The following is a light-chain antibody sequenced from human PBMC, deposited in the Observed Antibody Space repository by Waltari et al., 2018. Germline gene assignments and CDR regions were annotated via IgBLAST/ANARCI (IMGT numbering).Light chain of an antibody. V-gene: IGLV1-44*01. CDR3: ATWDDRQSGVV. J-gene: IGLJ2*01. Sequence: QTILTQPHSASGTPGQRVTVSCSGDNSNIGKNTVNWYQQPPGTAPKLLIYRDNQRPSGVPDRFSGSRSGTSASLAISGLRPDDEASYYCATWDDRQSGVVFGGGTTLTVL. CDR1: NSNIGKNT. CDR2: RDN.